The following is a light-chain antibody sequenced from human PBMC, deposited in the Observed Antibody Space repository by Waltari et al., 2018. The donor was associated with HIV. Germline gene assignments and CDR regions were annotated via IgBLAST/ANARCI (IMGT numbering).Light chain of an antibody. CDR1: ALPSQY. CDR2: KDR. V-gene: IGLV3-25*02. Sequence: SYELTQPPSVSVSPGQTARITCSGDALPSQYASWYQQKPGQAPVLVIYKDRERPSGIPDRFSGSKSGTSASLVISELQSQDEADYHCAAWDDSLHGELFGGGTKLTVL. CDR3: AAWDDSLHGEL. J-gene: IGLJ2*01.